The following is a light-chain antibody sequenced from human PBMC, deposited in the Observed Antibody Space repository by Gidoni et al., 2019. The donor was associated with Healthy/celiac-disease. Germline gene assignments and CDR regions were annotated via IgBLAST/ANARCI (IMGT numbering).Light chain of an antibody. V-gene: IGKV3-11*01. CDR3: QQRSNWPPIT. Sequence: EIVLTQSPATLSVSPGERATLSCRASQSVSSYLAWYQQKPGQAPRLLIYYASNRATGIPARFSGSGSETDFTLTISSLEPEDFAVYYCQQRSNWPPITFGQGTRLEIK. CDR2: YAS. CDR1: QSVSSY. J-gene: IGKJ5*01.